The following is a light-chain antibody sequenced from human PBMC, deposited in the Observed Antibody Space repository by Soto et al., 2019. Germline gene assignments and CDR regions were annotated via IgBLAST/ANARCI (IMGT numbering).Light chain of an antibody. CDR2: DAS. CDR3: QQRSRT. V-gene: IGKV3-11*01. J-gene: IGKJ2*01. CDR1: QSVSSY. Sequence: EIVLTQSPATLSLSPGERATLSCRASQSVSSYLAWYQQKPGLAPRLLIYDASNRATGIPARFSGSGSGTDFTLTISSLEPEDFAVYYCQQRSRTFGQGTKLEIK.